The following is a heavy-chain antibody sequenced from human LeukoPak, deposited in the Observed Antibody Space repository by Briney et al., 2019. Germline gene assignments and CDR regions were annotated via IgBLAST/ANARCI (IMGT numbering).Heavy chain of an antibody. CDR2: ILNDGSNE. CDR1: GFTFSKYG. D-gene: IGHD3-22*01. J-gene: IGHJ5*01. V-gene: IGHV3-30*18. CDR3: AKGWRLYDSSVYFYS. Sequence: GGSLRLSCEASGFTFSKYGMHWLRQAPGKGLERVAVILNDGSNEYYIDSVKGRLTISRDNSRNTLYLLMDSLRPEDTAVYYCAKGWRLYDSSVYFYSWGQGTLVTVAS.